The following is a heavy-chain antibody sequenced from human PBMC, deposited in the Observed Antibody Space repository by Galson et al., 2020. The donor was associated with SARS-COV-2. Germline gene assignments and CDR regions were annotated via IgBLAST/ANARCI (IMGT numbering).Heavy chain of an antibody. CDR1: GGSISSSSYY. Sequence: SETLSLTCTVSGGSISSSSYYWGWIRQPPGKGLEWIGSIYYSGSTYYNPSLKSRVTISVDTSKNQFSLKLSSVTAADTAVYYCARLDDGDYGGYYYYMDVWGKGTTVTVSS. J-gene: IGHJ6*03. CDR3: ARLDDGDYGGYYYYMDV. V-gene: IGHV4-39*01. CDR2: IYYSGST. D-gene: IGHD4-17*01.